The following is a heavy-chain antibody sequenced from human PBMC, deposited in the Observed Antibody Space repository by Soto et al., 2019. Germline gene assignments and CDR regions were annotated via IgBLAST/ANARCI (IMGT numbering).Heavy chain of an antibody. Sequence: QVQLQESGPGLVKPSQTLSLTCTVSGGSISSGGYYWSWIRQHPGKGLEWIGYIYYSGSTYYNPSLKSRVTRSVDTSKNQFSLKLSSVTAAATAVYYCARYSPGSGSHFDYWGQGTLVTVSS. CDR1: GGSISSGGYY. CDR2: IYYSGST. CDR3: ARYSPGSGSHFDY. J-gene: IGHJ4*02. D-gene: IGHD3-10*01. V-gene: IGHV4-31*03.